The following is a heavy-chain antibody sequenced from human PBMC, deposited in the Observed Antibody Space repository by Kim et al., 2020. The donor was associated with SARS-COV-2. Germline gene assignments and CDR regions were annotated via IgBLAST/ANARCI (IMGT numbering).Heavy chain of an antibody. CDR1: GFTFSSYW. V-gene: IGHV3-7*01. Sequence: GGSLRLSCAASGFTFSSYWMSWVRQAPGKGLEWVANIKQDGSEKYYVDSVKGRFTISRDNAKNSLYLQMNSLRAEDTAVYYCAREGLLWFGEYGGWFDPWGQGTLVTVSS. J-gene: IGHJ5*02. D-gene: IGHD3-10*01. CDR3: AREGLLWFGEYGGWFDP. CDR2: IKQDGSEK.